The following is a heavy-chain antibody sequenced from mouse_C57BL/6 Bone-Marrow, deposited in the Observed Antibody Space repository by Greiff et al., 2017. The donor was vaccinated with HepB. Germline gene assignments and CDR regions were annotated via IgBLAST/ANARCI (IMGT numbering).Heavy chain of an antibody. V-gene: IGHV7-1*01. Sequence: DVMLVESGGGLVQSGRSLRLSCATSGFTFSDFYMEWVRQAPGKGLEWIAASRNKANDYTTEYSASVKGRFIVSRDTSQSILYLQMNALRAEDTAIYYCARDGYYGSYWYFDVWGTGTTVTVSS. CDR1: GFTFSDFY. CDR2: SRNKANDYTT. J-gene: IGHJ1*03. CDR3: ARDGYYGSYWYFDV. D-gene: IGHD1-1*01.